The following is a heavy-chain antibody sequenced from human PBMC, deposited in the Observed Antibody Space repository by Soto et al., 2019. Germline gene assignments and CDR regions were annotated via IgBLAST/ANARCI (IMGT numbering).Heavy chain of an antibody. CDR2: ISGSGGST. J-gene: IGHJ6*03. CDR3: AKEGKGNYYGSGLDRNSKLAINYYYYYMDV. CDR1: GFTFSSYA. V-gene: IGHV3-23*01. D-gene: IGHD3-10*01. Sequence: GGSLRLSCAASGFTFSSYAMSWVRQAPGKGLEWVSAISGSGGSTYYADSVKGRFTISRDNSKNTLYLQMNSLRAEDTDVYYCAKEGKGNYYGSGLDRNSKLAINYYYYYMDVWGKGTTVTVSS.